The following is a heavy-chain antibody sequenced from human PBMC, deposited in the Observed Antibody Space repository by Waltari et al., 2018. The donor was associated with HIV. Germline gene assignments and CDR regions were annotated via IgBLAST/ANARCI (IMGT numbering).Heavy chain of an antibody. V-gene: IGHV5-51*01. CDR1: GNSFSSLW. CDR2: IYPGESDT. D-gene: IGHD4-17*01. CDR3: ARRQGDYRTAFNI. Sequence: EIQLVQSGGEMKKAGESLRISCKAFGNSFSSLWIGWVRPLPGKGLEWMGIIYPGESDTIYSPSFQGQVTISVDKSITTAYLQWSSLKASDTAIYYCARRQGDYRTAFNIWGQGTMVTVSP. J-gene: IGHJ3*02.